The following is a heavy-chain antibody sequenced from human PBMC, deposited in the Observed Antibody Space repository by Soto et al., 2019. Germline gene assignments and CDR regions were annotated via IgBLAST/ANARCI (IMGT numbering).Heavy chain of an antibody. CDR3: ARERRGELVPAASRVYYYYGMDV. CDR1: GFTFSSYW. D-gene: IGHD2-2*01. V-gene: IGHV3-7*01. CDR2: IKQDGSEK. Sequence: PGGSLRLSCAASGFTFSSYWMSWVRQAPGKGLEWVANIKQDGSEKYYVDSVKGRFTISRDNAKNSLYLQMNSLRAEDTAVYYCARERRGELVPAASRVYYYYGMDVWGQGTTVTVSS. J-gene: IGHJ6*02.